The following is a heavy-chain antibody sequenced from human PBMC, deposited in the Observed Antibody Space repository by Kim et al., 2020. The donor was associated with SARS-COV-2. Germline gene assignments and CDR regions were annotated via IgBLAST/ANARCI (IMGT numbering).Heavy chain of an antibody. CDR3: ARRGPEWGFLSRGHYFDH. V-gene: IGHV3-23*01. CDR2: ISGSGHSP. D-gene: IGHD3-10*01. J-gene: IGHJ4*02. Sequence: GGSLRLSCAAFGFSFRNYDMAWVRQAPGKGLEWVSGISGSGHSPSGVDSLKSRFTISRDNSNDTLYLDLKNLGVDDTAVYYCARRGPEWGFLSRGHYFDHWGQGTLVTVAS. CDR1: GFSFRNYD.